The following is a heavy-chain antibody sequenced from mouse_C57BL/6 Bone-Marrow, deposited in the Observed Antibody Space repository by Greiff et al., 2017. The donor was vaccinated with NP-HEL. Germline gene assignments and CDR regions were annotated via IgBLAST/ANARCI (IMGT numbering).Heavy chain of an antibody. V-gene: IGHV1-5*01. CDR3: TRGRLYEFYFDD. Sequence: EVQLQQSGTVLARPGASVKMSCKTSGYTFTSYWMHWVKQRPGPGLEWIGAIYPGNSDTSYNQKFKGKAKLTAVTSARTAYMELSSLTNEDSAVYYCTRGRLYEFYFDDWGQGTTLTVAS. CDR1: GYTFTSYW. J-gene: IGHJ2*01. D-gene: IGHD2-3*01. CDR2: IYPGNSDT.